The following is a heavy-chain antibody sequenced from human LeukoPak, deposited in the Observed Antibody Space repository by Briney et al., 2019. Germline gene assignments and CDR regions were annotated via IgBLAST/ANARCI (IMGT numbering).Heavy chain of an antibody. V-gene: IGHV3-48*03. D-gene: IGHD3-10*01. J-gene: IGHJ4*02. CDR3: ARGTQSPVSGYFDF. CDR1: GFTFSSYD. Sequence: PGGSLRLSCAASGFTFSSYDINWVRRAPGKGLEWVSYISGSGNKIKYADSVKGRFTISRDNAKNSLYLQMNSLRAEDTAVYYCARGTQSPVSGYFDFWGQGTLVTVSS. CDR2: ISGSGNKI.